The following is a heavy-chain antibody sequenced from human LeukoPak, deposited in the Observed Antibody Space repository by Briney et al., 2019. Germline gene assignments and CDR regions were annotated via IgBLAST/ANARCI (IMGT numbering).Heavy chain of an antibody. J-gene: IGHJ4*02. CDR2: INPYSGAI. CDR3: ARDPKSQLLLDY. D-gene: IGHD2-2*01. Sequence: ASVKVSCKASGYTFTNYLLHWVRQAPGQGLEWMGWINPYSGAINYAQKFQGRVTLTRDTSISTAYMELSRLTSGDTAVYYCARDPKSQLLLDYWGQGTLVTVSS. V-gene: IGHV1-2*02. CDR1: GYTFTNYL.